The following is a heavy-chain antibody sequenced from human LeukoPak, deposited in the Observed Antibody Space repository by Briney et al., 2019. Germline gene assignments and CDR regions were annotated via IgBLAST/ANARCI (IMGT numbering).Heavy chain of an antibody. D-gene: IGHD3-16*01. Sequence: GGSLRLSCAASGFTFDDYAMHWVRQAPGKGLEWVSGISWNSGGIGYADSVKGRFTISRDNAKNSLYLQMNSLRAEDTALYYCAKALGLDYYYYGMDVWGQGTTVTVPS. CDR3: AKALGLDYYYYGMDV. V-gene: IGHV3-9*01. CDR2: ISWNSGGI. CDR1: GFTFDDYA. J-gene: IGHJ6*02.